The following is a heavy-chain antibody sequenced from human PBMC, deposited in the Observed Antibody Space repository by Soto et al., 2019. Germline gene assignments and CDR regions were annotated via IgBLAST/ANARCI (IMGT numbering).Heavy chain of an antibody. Sequence: QVQLAESGGGVVQPGRSLRLSCAASGFSFNNHGMHWVRQAPGKGLEWVAVIWYDGSYKYYADSVKGRFTISRDNSKNTMYLQMNSRRAEGTALYYCEGQHMVSYYFVSWVQGTLVTVSS. CDR1: GFSFNNHG. CDR3: EGQHMVSYYFVS. CDR2: IWYDGSYK. D-gene: IGHD2-8*01. J-gene: IGHJ4*02. V-gene: IGHV3-33*01.